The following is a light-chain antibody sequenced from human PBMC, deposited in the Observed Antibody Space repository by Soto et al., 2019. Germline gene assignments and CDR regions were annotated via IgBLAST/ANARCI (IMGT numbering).Light chain of an antibody. CDR3: QQYNSLPLT. J-gene: IGKJ1*01. CDR2: KAT. CDR1: QSISSW. Sequence: DIQMTQSPSTLSASVGDRVTITCRASQSISSWLAWYQQKPGKAPKLLIYKATILESRFPSRFSGSGSGTDFTLTISSMQPDDFATYYFQQYNSLPLTFGQGTKVEIK. V-gene: IGKV1-5*03.